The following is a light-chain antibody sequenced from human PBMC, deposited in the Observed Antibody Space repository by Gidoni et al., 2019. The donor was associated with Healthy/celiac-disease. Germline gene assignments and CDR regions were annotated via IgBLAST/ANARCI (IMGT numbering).Light chain of an antibody. CDR2: DAS. Sequence: DIQMTQSPSSLSASVGDRVTITCQASQDINNYLNWYQRKPGKAPKLLIYDASNLETGVPSRFSGSGSGTDFTFTISSLQPGDIATYYCQQYDNLPPLFGPXTKVDIK. CDR1: QDINNY. CDR3: QQYDNLPPL. V-gene: IGKV1-33*01. J-gene: IGKJ3*01.